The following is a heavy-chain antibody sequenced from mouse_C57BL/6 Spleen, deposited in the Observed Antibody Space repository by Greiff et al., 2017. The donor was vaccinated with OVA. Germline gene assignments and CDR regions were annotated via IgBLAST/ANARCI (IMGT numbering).Heavy chain of an antibody. V-gene: IGHV1-50*01. CDR1: GYTFTSYW. J-gene: IGHJ2*01. CDR2: IDPSDSYT. D-gene: IGHD1-1*01. CDR3: ARGYYGSSGYFDY. Sequence: VQLQQPGAELVKPGASVKLSCKASGYTFTSYWMQWVKQRPGQGLEWIGEIDPSDSYTNYNQKFTGKATLTVDTSSSTAYMQLSSLTSEDSAVFYCARGYYGSSGYFDYWGQGTTLTVSS.